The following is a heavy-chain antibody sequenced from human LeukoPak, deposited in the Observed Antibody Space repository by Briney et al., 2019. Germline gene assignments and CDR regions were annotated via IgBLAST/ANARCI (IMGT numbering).Heavy chain of an antibody. CDR2: INPNSGGT. D-gene: IGHD3-10*01. Sequence: ASVKVSCKASGYTFTGYYMHWVRQAPGQGLEWMGWINPNSGGTNYAQKFQGRVTMTRDTSISTAYMELSRLRSDDTAVYYCARSARFTMVRGHNWFDPWGQGTLVTVSS. J-gene: IGHJ5*02. V-gene: IGHV1-2*02. CDR3: ARSARFTMVRGHNWFDP. CDR1: GYTFTGYY.